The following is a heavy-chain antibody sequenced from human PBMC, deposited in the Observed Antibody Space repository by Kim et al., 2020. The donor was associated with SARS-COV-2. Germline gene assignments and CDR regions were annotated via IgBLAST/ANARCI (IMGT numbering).Heavy chain of an antibody. CDR3: AREGPRGLQLDFDY. CDR2: MNPNSGNT. Sequence: ASVKVSCKASGYTFTSYDINWVRQATGQGLEWMGWMNPNSGNTGYAQKFQGRVTMTRNTSISTAYMELSSLRSEDTAVYYCAREGPRGLQLDFDYWGQGTLVTVSS. V-gene: IGHV1-8*01. D-gene: IGHD1-1*01. J-gene: IGHJ4*02. CDR1: GYTFTSYD.